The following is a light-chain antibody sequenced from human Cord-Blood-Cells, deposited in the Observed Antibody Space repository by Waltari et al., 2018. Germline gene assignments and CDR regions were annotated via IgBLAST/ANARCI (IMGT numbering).Light chain of an antibody. CDR1: QGISSY. CDR2: AAS. Sequence: AIRMTQSPSSLSASTGDRVTITCRASQGISSYFAWYQQKPGKAPKLLIYAASNLQSGVPSRFSGSGSGTDFTLTISCLQSEDFATYYCQQYYSYPLTFGGGTKVEIK. J-gene: IGKJ4*01. CDR3: QQYYSYPLT. V-gene: IGKV1-8*01.